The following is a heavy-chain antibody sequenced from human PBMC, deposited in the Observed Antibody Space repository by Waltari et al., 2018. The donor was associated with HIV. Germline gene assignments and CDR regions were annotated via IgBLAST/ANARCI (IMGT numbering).Heavy chain of an antibody. V-gene: IGHV3-30*15. D-gene: IGHD2-15*01. CDR1: RFSFSDYD. Sequence: LVESGGDLVQSGTSLRLSCEASRFSFSDYDMFWVRQAPGKGLEWVAVISNDVNDKKYVGSVKGRFNVSRDNVKNTLYLYMSRLRPEDTAVYYCVRETSGRDAFDIWGLGTQVIVSS. CDR2: ISNDVNDK. CDR3: VRETSGRDAFDI. J-gene: IGHJ3*02.